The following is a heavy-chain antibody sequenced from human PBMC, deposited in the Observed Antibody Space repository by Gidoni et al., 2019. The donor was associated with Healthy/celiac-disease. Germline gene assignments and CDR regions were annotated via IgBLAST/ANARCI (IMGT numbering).Heavy chain of an antibody. CDR3: TTEGGYWGLFFYYMDV. J-gene: IGHJ6*03. D-gene: IGHD2-8*02. CDR2: IKSKTDGGTT. CDR1: GFTFSNAW. Sequence: EVQLVESGGGLVKPGGSLRLSCAASGFTFSNAWMSWVRQAPGKGLEWVGRIKSKTDGGTTDYAAPVKGRFTISRDDSKNTLYLQMNSLKTEDTAVYYCTTEGGYWGLFFYYMDVWGKGTTVTVSS. V-gene: IGHV3-15*01.